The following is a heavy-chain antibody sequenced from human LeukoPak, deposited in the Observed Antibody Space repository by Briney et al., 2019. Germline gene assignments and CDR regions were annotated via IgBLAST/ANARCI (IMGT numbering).Heavy chain of an antibody. V-gene: IGHV3-33*01. J-gene: IGHJ4*02. CDR3: ASSITMVRGAFDY. D-gene: IGHD3-10*01. CDR2: IWYDGSNK. Sequence: QPGGSLRLSCAASGFTFRSYGMLWVRQAPGKGLEGGAVIWYDGSNKYYAHSVKGRFTISRDNSKNTLYLQMNSLRAEDTAVYYCASSITMVRGAFDYWGQGTLVTVSS. CDR1: GFTFRSYG.